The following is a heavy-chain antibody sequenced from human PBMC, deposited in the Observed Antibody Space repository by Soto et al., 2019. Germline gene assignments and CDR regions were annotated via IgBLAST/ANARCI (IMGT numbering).Heavy chain of an antibody. CDR1: GGSISRNSYY. Sequence: QMQLQESGPGLVKPSETLSLTCTVSGGSISRNSYYWGWIRQPPGKGLEWIGSIYYSGSTYYNPSLKRPVTISLDTSKTQFSLQLSSVPAADTAVYYCARHDWNGVDYWGQGTLVTLSS. J-gene: IGHJ4*02. D-gene: IGHD1-1*01. V-gene: IGHV4-39*01. CDR2: IYYSGST. CDR3: ARHDWNGVDY.